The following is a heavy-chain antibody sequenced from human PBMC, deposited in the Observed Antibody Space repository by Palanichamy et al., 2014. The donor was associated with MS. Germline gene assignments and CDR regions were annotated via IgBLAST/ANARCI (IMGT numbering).Heavy chain of an antibody. J-gene: IGHJ4*02. D-gene: IGHD5-18*01. Sequence: EVQLVQSGAEVKKPGESLKISCKTSGYTFTNYWIAWVRQMPGKGLGWMGIIYPGDSDIRYSPSFQGQVTISAAKSISTAYLQWSSLKASDTAMYYCARQTGYSYGAIDYWGQGTLVTVSS. V-gene: IGHV5-51*01. CDR3: ARQTGYSYGAIDY. CDR2: IYPGDSDI. CDR1: GYTFTNYW.